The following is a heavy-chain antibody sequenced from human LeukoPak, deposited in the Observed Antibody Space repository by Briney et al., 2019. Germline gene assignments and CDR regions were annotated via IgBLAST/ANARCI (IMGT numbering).Heavy chain of an antibody. CDR3: AKSYDSSGYLDAFDI. CDR1: GFTFSNAW. D-gene: IGHD3-22*01. V-gene: IGHV3-15*05. CDR2: IKNKTDGGTT. J-gene: IGHJ3*02. Sequence: GGSLRLSCAASGFTFSNAWMSWVRQAPGKGLEWVGRIKNKTDGGTTDYAAPVKGRFTISRDDSKNTLYLQMNSPRTEDTALYYCAKSYDSSGYLDAFDIWGQGTMVTVSS.